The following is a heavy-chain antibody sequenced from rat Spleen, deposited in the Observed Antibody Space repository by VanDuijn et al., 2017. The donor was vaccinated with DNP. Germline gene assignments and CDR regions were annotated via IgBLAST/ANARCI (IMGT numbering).Heavy chain of an antibody. CDR2: IWAGGST. D-gene: IGHD1-12*03. Sequence: QVQLEESGPGLMQPSETLSLTCTVSGFSLTSNGVGWVRQPLGKGLVWMGTIWAGGSTNYNSAVQSRLSISRDTSKSQVFLKMNSLQPEDTGTYYCARHGNYYDGYGEAMDSWGQGTSVTVSS. J-gene: IGHJ4*01. CDR1: GFSLTSNG. V-gene: IGHV2-72*01. CDR3: ARHGNYYDGYGEAMDS.